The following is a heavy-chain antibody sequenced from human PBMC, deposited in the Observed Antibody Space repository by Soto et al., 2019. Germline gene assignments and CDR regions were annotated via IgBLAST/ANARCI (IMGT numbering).Heavy chain of an antibody. CDR3: AKIGVRGVISPAYYYGMDV. CDR2: ISYDGSNK. V-gene: IGHV3-30*18. D-gene: IGHD3-10*01. CDR1: GFTFSSYG. Sequence: GGSLRLSCAASGFTFSSYGMHWVRQAPGKGLEWVAVISYDGSNKYYADSVKGRFTISRDNSKNTLYLQVNSLRAEDTAVYYCAKIGVRGVISPAYYYGMDVWGQGTTVTVSS. J-gene: IGHJ6*02.